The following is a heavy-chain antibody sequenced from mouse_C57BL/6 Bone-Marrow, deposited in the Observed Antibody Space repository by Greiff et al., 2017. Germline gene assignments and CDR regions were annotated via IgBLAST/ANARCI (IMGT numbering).Heavy chain of an antibody. D-gene: IGHD1-1*01. Sequence: VQLQQSGAELMKPGASVKLSCKATGYTFTGYWIEWVKQRPGHGLEWIGEILPGSGSTNYNEKFKGKATFTADTSSNTAYMHLSSLATEDSAIYYCAQERITTVVENAMDYWGQGTSVTVSS. J-gene: IGHJ4*01. V-gene: IGHV1-9*01. CDR1: GYTFTGYW. CDR3: AQERITTVVENAMDY. CDR2: ILPGSGST.